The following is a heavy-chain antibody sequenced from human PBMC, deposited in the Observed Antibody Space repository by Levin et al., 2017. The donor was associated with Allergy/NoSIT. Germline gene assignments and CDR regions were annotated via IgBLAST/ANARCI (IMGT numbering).Heavy chain of an antibody. D-gene: IGHD1-26*01. Sequence: PGESLKISCAASGFTFSSYGMHWVRQAPGKGLEWVAVIWYDGSNKYYADSVKGRFTISRDNSKNTLYLQMNSLRAEDTAVYYCARDIESYFDYWGQGTLVTVSS. CDR1: GFTFSSYG. CDR3: ARDIESYFDY. V-gene: IGHV3-33*01. CDR2: IWYDGSNK. J-gene: IGHJ4*02.